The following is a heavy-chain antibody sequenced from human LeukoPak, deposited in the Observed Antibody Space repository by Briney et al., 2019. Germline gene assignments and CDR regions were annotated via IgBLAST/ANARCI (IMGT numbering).Heavy chain of an antibody. V-gene: IGHV3-23*01. CDR1: GFTFRSYG. CDR3: AKGGSYRSQPYFDY. CDR2: ISGSGVNT. Sequence: GGSLRLSCAASGFTFRSYGMNWVRQAPGKGLEWVSAISGSGVNTYYADSVKGRFTISRDNSKNTLYLQMNSLRAEDTAVYYCAKGGSYRSQPYFDYWGQGTPVTVSS. J-gene: IGHJ4*02. D-gene: IGHD3-16*02.